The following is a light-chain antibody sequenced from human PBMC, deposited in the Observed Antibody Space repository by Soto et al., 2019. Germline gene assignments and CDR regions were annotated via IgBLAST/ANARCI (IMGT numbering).Light chain of an antibody. V-gene: IGKV3-15*01. J-gene: IGKJ4*01. Sequence: EIVMTQSPATLSVSPGERATLSCRASQSIGSNLAWYQQKPGQAPRLLISGASTRATGISARFSGSGSGTEFTLTISSLQFEDFAVYHCQQYNNWPPLTFGGGTKVEIK. CDR2: GAS. CDR1: QSIGSN. CDR3: QQYNNWPPLT.